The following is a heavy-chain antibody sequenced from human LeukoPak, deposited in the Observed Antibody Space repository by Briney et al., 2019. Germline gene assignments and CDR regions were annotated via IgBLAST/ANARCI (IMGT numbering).Heavy chain of an antibody. CDR1: GGSISSSYYY. CDR2: IYYSGST. Sequence: SETLSLTCTVSGGSISSSYYYWGWIRQPPGKGLEWIGSIYYSGSTYYNPSLKSRVTISVDTSKNQFSLKLSSVTAADTAVYYCANIKTTYISGSRQQWLFDYWGQGTLVTVSS. D-gene: IGHD6-19*01. CDR3: ANIKTTYISGSRQQWLFDY. J-gene: IGHJ4*02. V-gene: IGHV4-39*01.